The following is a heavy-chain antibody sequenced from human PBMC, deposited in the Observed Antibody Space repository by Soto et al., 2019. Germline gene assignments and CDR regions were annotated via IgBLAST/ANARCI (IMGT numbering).Heavy chain of an antibody. CDR1: GFTFAIYA. D-gene: IGHD3-10*01. V-gene: IGHV3-30-3*01. CDR3: ARAGEGGYYYSGVDV. Sequence: QVQLVQSGGGVVQPGGSLRLSCAASGFTFAIYAMHWVRQGPGRGLEWVAVISYNGNNRNFTDSVKGRFTISRDNAKNTMFLQMNNLRPEDTVTYYCARAGEGGYYYSGVDVWGQGTTVSVSS. CDR2: ISYNGNNR. J-gene: IGHJ6*02.